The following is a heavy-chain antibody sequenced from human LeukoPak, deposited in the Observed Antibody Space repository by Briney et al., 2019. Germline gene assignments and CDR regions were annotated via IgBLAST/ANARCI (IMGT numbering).Heavy chain of an antibody. V-gene: IGHV4-34*01. CDR3: ARGGWEPFDY. Sequence: PSETLSLTCAVYGVSFSGYYWSWIRQPPGKGLEWIGEINHSGSTNYNPSLKSRVTISVDTSKNQFSLKLSSVTAADTAVYYCARGGWEPFDYWGQGTLVTVSS. CDR2: INHSGST. J-gene: IGHJ4*02. CDR1: GVSFSGYY. D-gene: IGHD1-26*01.